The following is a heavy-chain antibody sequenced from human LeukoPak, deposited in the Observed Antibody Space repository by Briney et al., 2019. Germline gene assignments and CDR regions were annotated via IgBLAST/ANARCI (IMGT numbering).Heavy chain of an antibody. V-gene: IGHV3-48*02. CDR3: ARDVRWLRFVFDH. J-gene: IGHJ4*02. CDR2: ISSSSSTV. Sequence: PGGSLKLSWAASGFTFNDYSMNWVRQAPGKGLEWVSYISSSSSTVYYADSLKGRFTISRDNAKNSLYLQMNSLRDEDTAVYYCARDVRWLRFVFDHWGQGIPVTVSS. CDR1: GFTFNDYS. D-gene: IGHD5-12*01.